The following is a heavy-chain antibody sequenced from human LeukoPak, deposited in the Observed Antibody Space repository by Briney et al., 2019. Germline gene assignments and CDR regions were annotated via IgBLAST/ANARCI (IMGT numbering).Heavy chain of an antibody. D-gene: IGHD1-26*01. CDR1: GGSISSYY. CDR2: IYYSGST. CDR3: AGGSEWELYWFDP. J-gene: IGHJ5*02. V-gene: IGHV4-59*01. Sequence: SETLSLTCTVSGGSISSYYWSWIRQPPGKGLEWIGYIYYSGSTNYNPSLKSRVTISVDTSKNQFSLKLSSVTAADTAVYYCAGGSEWELYWFDPWGQGTLVTVSS.